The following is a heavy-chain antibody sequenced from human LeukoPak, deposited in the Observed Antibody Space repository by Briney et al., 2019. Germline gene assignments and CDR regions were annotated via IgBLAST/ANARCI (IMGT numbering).Heavy chain of an antibody. D-gene: IGHD5-18*01. CDR1: EFSVGSNY. V-gene: IGHV3-66*01. CDR3: AREGYSYGSSFDY. J-gene: IGHJ4*02. CDR2: IYSGGST. Sequence: GGSLRLSCAASEFSVGSNYMTWVRQAPGKGLEWVSLIYSGGSTYYADSVKGRFTISRDNSKNTLYLQMNSLRAEDTAVYYCAREGYSYGSSFDYWGQGTLVTVSS.